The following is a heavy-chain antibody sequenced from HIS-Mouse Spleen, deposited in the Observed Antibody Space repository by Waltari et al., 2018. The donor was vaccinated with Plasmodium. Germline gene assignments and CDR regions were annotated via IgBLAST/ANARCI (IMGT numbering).Heavy chain of an antibody. CDR1: VGSFSGYY. V-gene: IGHV4-34*01. D-gene: IGHD3-10*01. CDR2: INHSGST. CDR3: ASSGSGSYYY. Sequence: QVQLQQWGAGLLKPSETLSLTCAVYVGSFSGYYWSCIRQPPGKGLEWIGEINHSGSTNYNPSLKSRVTISVDTSKNQFSLKLSSVTAADTAVYYCASSGSGSYYYWGQGTLVTVSS. J-gene: IGHJ4*02.